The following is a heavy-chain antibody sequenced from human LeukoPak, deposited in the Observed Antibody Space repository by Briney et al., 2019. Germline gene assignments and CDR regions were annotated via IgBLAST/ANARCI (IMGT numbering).Heavy chain of an antibody. Sequence: GGSLRLSCAASGFSFSTYWMSWVRQAPGKGLEWVANINQDGSEKLYVDPAKGRFTISRDNAKNSLYLQMNSLRAEDTAMYYCVCRYFDWLSRFDPWGQGTLVTVSS. CDR3: VCRYFDWLSRFDP. CDR1: GFSFSTYW. V-gene: IGHV3-7*01. J-gene: IGHJ5*02. D-gene: IGHD3-9*01. CDR2: INQDGSEK.